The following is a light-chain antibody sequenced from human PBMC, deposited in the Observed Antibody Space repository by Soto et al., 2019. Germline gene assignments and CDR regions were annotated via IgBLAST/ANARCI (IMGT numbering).Light chain of an antibody. Sequence: SYELAQPPSVSAAPGQTATITCGGNRIGYKTVHWYQQKPGQAPVVVVHDDRDRPSGIPERFSGANSGDTATLTISRVEAGDEADYFCQVWDSSRDQCVFGTGTKVTVL. V-gene: IGLV3-21*02. CDR1: RIGYKT. J-gene: IGLJ1*01. CDR2: DDR. CDR3: QVWDSSRDQCV.